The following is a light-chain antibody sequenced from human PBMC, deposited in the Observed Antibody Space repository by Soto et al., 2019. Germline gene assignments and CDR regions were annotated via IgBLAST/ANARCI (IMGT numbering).Light chain of an antibody. CDR1: QSISSY. CDR3: QQSYSTLWT. CDR2: AAS. Sequence: DIQMTQARSSLPASVGDRVTITCLASQSISSYLNWYQQKPGKAPKLLIYAASSLQSGVPSRFSGSGSGTDFTLTISSLQPEDFATYYCQQSYSTLWTFGQGTKVDIK. J-gene: IGKJ1*01. V-gene: IGKV1-39*01.